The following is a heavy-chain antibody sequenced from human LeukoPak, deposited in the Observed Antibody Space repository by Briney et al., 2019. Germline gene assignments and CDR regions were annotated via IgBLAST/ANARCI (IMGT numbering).Heavy chain of an antibody. J-gene: IGHJ5*02. Sequence: SETLSLTCAVSGYSIISGYHWGWIRQPPGKGLEWIGSIYHSGKTYYNPSLKSRLTISLDTSKNQFSLKLTSVTAADTAVYYCARDSPNRVVAVDVQEGFDPWGQGTLVTISS. CDR1: GYSIISGYH. D-gene: IGHD2-2*01. CDR2: IYHSGKT. CDR3: ARDSPNRVVAVDVQEGFDP. V-gene: IGHV4-38-2*02.